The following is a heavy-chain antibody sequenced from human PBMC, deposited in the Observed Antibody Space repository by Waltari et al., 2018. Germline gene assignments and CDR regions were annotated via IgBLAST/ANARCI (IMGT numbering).Heavy chain of an antibody. CDR1: GFTFSRIS. Sequence: EVQLVESGGGLVKPGGSLRLSCAVSGFTFSRISMNWVRQAPGKGLEWFSSIKAGSDYRSYADSVKGPFAISRDNSKNSLYLQMNSLRVEDTAVYYCASENVIPTALFDVWGQGTMVTVSS. J-gene: IGHJ3*01. CDR3: ASENVIPTALFDV. D-gene: IGHD2-2*01. V-gene: IGHV3-21*01. CDR2: IKAGSDYR.